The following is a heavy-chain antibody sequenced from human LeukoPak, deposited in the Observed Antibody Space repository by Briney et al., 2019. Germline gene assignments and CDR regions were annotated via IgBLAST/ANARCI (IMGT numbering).Heavy chain of an antibody. V-gene: IGHV4-39*07. Sequence: SETLSLTCTVSGGSISSSSYYWGWIRQPPGKGLEWIGSIYYSGSTYYNPSLKSRVTISVDTSKNQFSLKLSSVTAADTAVYYCARDLLIYDYVWGSYRMTGVYPVPVWGQGTLVTVSS. D-gene: IGHD3-16*02. J-gene: IGHJ4*02. CDR3: ARDLLIYDYVWGSYRMTGVYPVPV. CDR2: IYYSGST. CDR1: GGSISSSSYY.